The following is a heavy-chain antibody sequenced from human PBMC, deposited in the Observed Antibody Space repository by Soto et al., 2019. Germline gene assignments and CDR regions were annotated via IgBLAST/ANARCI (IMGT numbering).Heavy chain of an antibody. CDR3: ARGTGNSYYYMDV. CDR1: GFIFSSYG. J-gene: IGHJ6*03. Sequence: QVQLVESGGGVVQPGRSLRLSCAASGFIFSSYGMHWVRQAPGKGLGWVAVIWYDGSDKYYEDSVNGRFTISRDNSKNMLFLQMNSLTAEDTAVYYCARGTGNSYYYMDVWGKGTTVTVSS. CDR2: IWYDGSDK. V-gene: IGHV3-33*01.